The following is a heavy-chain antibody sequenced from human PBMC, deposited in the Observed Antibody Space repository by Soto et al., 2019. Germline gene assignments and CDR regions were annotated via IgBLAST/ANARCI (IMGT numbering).Heavy chain of an antibody. J-gene: IGHJ6*03. CDR2: IYSGGST. V-gene: IGHV3-66*01. CDR1: GFTVSSNY. Sequence: EVQLVESGGGLVQPGGSLRLSCAASGFTVSSNYMSWVRQAPGKGLEWVSVIYSGGSTYYADSVKGRFTISRDNSKNTLYLQMNSLRAEDTAVYYCERGPKNGAQGHYYYYYMDVWGKGTTVTVSS. CDR3: ERGPKNGAQGHYYYYYMDV.